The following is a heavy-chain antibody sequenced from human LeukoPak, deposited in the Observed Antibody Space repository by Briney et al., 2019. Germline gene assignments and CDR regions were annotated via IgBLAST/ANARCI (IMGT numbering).Heavy chain of an antibody. CDR1: EDSITTSDW. Sequence: SETLSLTCGVSEDSITTSDWWSWVRQSPGKGLEWIGEIFPGGTTNYNPSLGGRVTISVDKSKNEFSLKLTSVTAADTAVYYCARETYTNAWYPFDYWGQGTLVTVSS. CDR3: ARETYTNAWYPFDY. V-gene: IGHV4-4*02. CDR2: IFPGGTT. D-gene: IGHD6-19*01. J-gene: IGHJ4*02.